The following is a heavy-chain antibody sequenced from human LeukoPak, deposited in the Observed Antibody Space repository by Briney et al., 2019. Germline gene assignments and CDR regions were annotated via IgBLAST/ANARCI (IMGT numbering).Heavy chain of an antibody. CDR3: AREMRDGCNFY. CDR1: GGTFSSYA. CDR2: IISILGIA. Sequence: ASVTVSCKASGGTFSSYAISWVRQAPGQGLEWMGRIISILGIANYAQKFEGRVTITADKSTSTAYMELRSLRSEDTAVYYCAREMRDGCNFYWGQGTLVTVSS. D-gene: IGHD5-24*01. J-gene: IGHJ4*02. V-gene: IGHV1-69*04.